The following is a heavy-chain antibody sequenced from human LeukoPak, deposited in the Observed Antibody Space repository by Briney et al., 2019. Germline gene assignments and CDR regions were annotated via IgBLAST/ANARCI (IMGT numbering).Heavy chain of an antibody. V-gene: IGHV3-74*01. CDR3: ARAGYYYDSSGYYPGAFDI. D-gene: IGHD3-22*01. CDR2: INSDGSST. J-gene: IGHJ3*02. CDR1: GFTFSSYW. Sequence: GGSLRLSCAASGFTFSSYWMHWVRQAPGKGLVWVSRINSDGSSTSYADSVKGRFTISRDNAKTTLYLQMNSLRAEDTAVYYCARAGYYYDSSGYYPGAFDIWGQGTMVTVSS.